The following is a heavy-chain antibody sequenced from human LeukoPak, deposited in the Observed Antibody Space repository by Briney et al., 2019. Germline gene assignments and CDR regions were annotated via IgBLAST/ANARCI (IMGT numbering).Heavy chain of an antibody. J-gene: IGHJ4*02. Sequence: SETLSLTCTVSGASISSSTYYWGWIRQPPGKGLEWIGYIYYSGSTYYNPSLKSRVTISVDTSKNQFSLKLSSVTAADTAVYYCARAAIVVVPAGTFDQWGQGTLVTVSS. CDR2: IYYSGST. CDR1: GASISSSTYY. D-gene: IGHD2-2*01. V-gene: IGHV4-31*03. CDR3: ARAAIVVVPAGTFDQ.